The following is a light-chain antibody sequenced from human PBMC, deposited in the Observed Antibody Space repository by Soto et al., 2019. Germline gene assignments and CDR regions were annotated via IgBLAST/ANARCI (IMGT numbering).Light chain of an antibody. CDR1: QSITSY. CDR3: QQSYTTPWT. Sequence: DIQMTQSPSSLSASVGDRVTITCRASQSITSYLNWYQQKPGKAPQLLIYAASSLQSGVPSRFSGSGSGTDFTLTISSLQPEDFATYFCQQSYTTPWTVGQGTKVDIK. V-gene: IGKV1-39*01. CDR2: AAS. J-gene: IGKJ1*01.